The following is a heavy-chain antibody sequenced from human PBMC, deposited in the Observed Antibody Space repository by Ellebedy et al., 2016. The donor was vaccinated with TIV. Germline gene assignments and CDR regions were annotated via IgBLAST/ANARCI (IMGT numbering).Heavy chain of an antibody. V-gene: IGHV1-69*04. CDR1: GGTFSSYD. J-gene: IGHJ3*02. CDR3: SRRYSIGWDSFDI. Sequence: AASVKVSCKASGGTFSSYDISWVRQAPGQGLEWMGKIIPILGIANYAQKFQGRVTITVDKSTSTAYMELSSLRSEDTDVYYCSRRYSIGWDSFDIWGQGKMVTVSS. CDR2: IIPILGIA. D-gene: IGHD6-19*01.